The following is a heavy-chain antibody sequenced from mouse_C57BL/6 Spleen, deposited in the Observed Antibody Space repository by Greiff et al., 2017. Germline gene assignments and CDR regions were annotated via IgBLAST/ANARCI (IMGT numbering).Heavy chain of an antibody. CDR3: ARVSIYYGYDEAYYFDY. V-gene: IGHV1-59*01. D-gene: IGHD2-2*01. CDR2: IDPSDSYT. CDR1: GYTFTSYW. J-gene: IGHJ2*01. Sequence: QVHVKQPGAELVRPGTSVKLSCKASGYTFTSYWMHWVKQRPGQGLEWIGVIDPSDSYTNYNQKFKGQATLTVDTSSSTAYMQLSSLTSEDSADYYCARVSIYYGYDEAYYFDYWGKGTTLTVSS.